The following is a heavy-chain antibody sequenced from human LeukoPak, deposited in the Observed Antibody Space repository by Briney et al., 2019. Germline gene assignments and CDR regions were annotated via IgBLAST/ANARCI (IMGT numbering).Heavy chain of an antibody. D-gene: IGHD3-3*01. CDR3: ARAPQYYDFWSGYLYYFDY. CDR1: GGSISSSSYY. Sequence: LSLTCTVSGGSISSSSYYWSWIRQPPGKGLEWIGYIYSSGSTYYNPSLKSRVTISVDTSKNQFSLKLSSVTAADTAVYYCARAPQYYDFWSGYLYYFDYWGQGTLVTVSS. J-gene: IGHJ4*02. CDR2: IYSSGST. V-gene: IGHV4-30-4*08.